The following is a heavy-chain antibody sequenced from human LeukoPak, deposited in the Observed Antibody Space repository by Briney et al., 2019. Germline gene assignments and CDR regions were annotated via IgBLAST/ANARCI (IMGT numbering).Heavy chain of an antibody. J-gene: IGHJ4*02. Sequence: PSETLSLTCTVSGGSISSGGYYWSWIRQHPGKGLEWIGYIYYSGSTYYNPSLKSRVTISVDTSKNQFSLKLSSVTAADTAVYYCARYCSSTSCYGRCYFDYWGQGTLVTVSS. CDR3: ARYCSSTSCYGRCYFDY. V-gene: IGHV4-31*03. D-gene: IGHD2-2*01. CDR1: GGSISSGGYY. CDR2: IYYSGST.